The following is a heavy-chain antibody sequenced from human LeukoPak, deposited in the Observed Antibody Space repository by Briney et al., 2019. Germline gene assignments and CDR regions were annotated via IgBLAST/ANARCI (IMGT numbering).Heavy chain of an antibody. CDR2: IKQDGSEK. V-gene: IGHV3-7*04. CDR1: GFTFSSYW. D-gene: IGHD3-16*01. Sequence: GGSLGLSCAASGFTFSSYWMSWVRQAPGKRLEWVANIKQDGSEKYYVDSVKGRFTISRDNAKNSLYLHVDSLRVEDTAVYYCARWGGGFDYWGQGTLVTVSS. CDR3: ARWGGGFDY. J-gene: IGHJ4*02.